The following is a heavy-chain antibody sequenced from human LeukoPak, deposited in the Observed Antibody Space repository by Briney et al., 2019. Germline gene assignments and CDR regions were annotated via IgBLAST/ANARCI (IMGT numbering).Heavy chain of an antibody. J-gene: IGHJ4*02. V-gene: IGHV3-64*01. CDR2: ISSNGGST. Sequence: PGGSLRLSXAASGFTFSSYAMHWVRQAPGKGLEYVSAISSNGGSTYYANSVKGRFTISRDDSKNTLYLQMGSLRAEDMAVYYCARGQQLVGVDYWGQGTLVTVSS. CDR1: GFTFSSYA. CDR3: ARGQQLVGVDY. D-gene: IGHD6-6*01.